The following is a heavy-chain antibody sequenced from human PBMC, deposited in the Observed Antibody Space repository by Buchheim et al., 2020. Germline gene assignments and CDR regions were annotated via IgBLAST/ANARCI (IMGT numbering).Heavy chain of an antibody. CDR2: IYYSGST. J-gene: IGHJ4*02. V-gene: IGHV4-39*07. D-gene: IGHD1-26*01. CDR3: ARGHEWELLGFDY. Sequence: QLQLQESGPGLVKPSETLSLTCTVSGGSISSSSYYWGWIRQPPGKGLEWIGSIYYSGSTYYSPSLKSRVTISVDTSKNQFSLKLSSVTAADTAVYYCARGHEWELLGFDYWGQGTL. CDR1: GGSISSSSYY.